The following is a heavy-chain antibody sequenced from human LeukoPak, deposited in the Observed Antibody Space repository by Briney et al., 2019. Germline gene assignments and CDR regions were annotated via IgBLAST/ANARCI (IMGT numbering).Heavy chain of an antibody. CDR2: FDPEDGET. D-gene: IGHD2-2*01. V-gene: IGHV1-24*01. CDR3: AGGDCSSTSCSSPTDY. J-gene: IGHJ4*02. CDR1: GYTLTELS. Sequence: GASVKVSCKVSGYTLTELSMHWVRQAPGKGPEWMGGFDPEDGETIYAQKFQGRVTMTEDTSTDTAYMELSSLRSEDTAVYYCAGGDCSSTSCSSPTDYWGQGTLVTVSS.